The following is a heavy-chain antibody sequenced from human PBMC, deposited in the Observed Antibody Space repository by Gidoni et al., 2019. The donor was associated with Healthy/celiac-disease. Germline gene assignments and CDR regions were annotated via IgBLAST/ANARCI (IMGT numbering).Heavy chain of an antibody. Sequence: QVQLVESGGGLVKPGGSLRLSCAASGLTFSDDYMSWNRQAPGKGLEWVSYISSSSSYTNYADSVKGRFTISRDNAKNSLYLQMNSLRAEDTAVYYCARVAAASLRFDPWGQGTLVTVSS. CDR2: ISSSSSYT. CDR3: ARVAAASLRFDP. CDR1: GLTFSDDY. D-gene: IGHD6-13*01. J-gene: IGHJ5*02. V-gene: IGHV3-11*06.